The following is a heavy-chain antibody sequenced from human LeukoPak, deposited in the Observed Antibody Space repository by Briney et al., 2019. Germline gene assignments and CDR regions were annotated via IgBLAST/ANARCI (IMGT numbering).Heavy chain of an antibody. V-gene: IGHV3-48*01. D-gene: IGHD2-15*01. CDR3: ARDYCSGGSCQGDY. J-gene: IGHJ4*02. CDR1: VFTFSSYS. Sequence: GGSLRLSCAASVFTFSSYSMKWVRQAPWKGQEWVSYISSSSSTIYYADSVKGRFTISRDNAKNSLYLQMNSLRAEDTAVYYCARDYCSGGSCQGDYWGQGTLVTVSS. CDR2: ISSSSSTI.